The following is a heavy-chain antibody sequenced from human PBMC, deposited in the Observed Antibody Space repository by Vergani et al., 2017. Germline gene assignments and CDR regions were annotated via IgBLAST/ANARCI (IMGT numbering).Heavy chain of an antibody. CDR2: IYYSGST. J-gene: IGHJ6*02. CDR1: GGSISSYY. Sequence: QVQLQESGPGLVKPSETLSLTCTVSGGSISSYYWSWIRQPPGKGLEWIGYIYYSGSTNYNPSLKSRVTISVDTSKNQFSLKLSSVTAADTAVYYCARVTFDDFWSGYPLYGMDVWGQGTTVTVSS. CDR3: ARVTFDDFWSGYPLYGMDV. D-gene: IGHD3-3*01. V-gene: IGHV4-59*12.